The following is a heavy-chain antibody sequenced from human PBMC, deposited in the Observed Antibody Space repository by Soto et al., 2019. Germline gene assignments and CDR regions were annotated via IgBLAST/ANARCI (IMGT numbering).Heavy chain of an antibody. V-gene: IGHV3-21*01. Sequence: PXESLRLSCAASGFTFSSYSMNWVRQAPGKGLEWVSSISSSSSYIYYADSVKGRFTISRDNAKNSLYLQMNSLRAEDTAVYYCARVKYYDSSFVCAFDYWGQGTLVTVSS. CDR2: ISSSSSYI. CDR3: ARVKYYDSSFVCAFDY. CDR1: GFTFSSYS. D-gene: IGHD3-22*01. J-gene: IGHJ4*02.